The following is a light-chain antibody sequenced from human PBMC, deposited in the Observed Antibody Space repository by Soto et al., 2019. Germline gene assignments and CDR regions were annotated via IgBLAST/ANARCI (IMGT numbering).Light chain of an antibody. V-gene: IGKV3-15*01. CDR1: ETFSTN. CDR3: QQYNSWPQT. CDR2: DVS. J-gene: IGKJ1*01. Sequence: ETVLTQSPATLSVSPGERVTLSCRASETFSTNLAWYQQRPGQAPRLLIYDVSTGATGIPARFSGRRSGTEFTLTISSLQSEDFGVYYCQQYNSWPQTFGQGTKVDIX.